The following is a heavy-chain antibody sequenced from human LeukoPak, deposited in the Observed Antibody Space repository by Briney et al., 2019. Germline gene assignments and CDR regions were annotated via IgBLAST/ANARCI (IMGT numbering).Heavy chain of an antibody. J-gene: IGHJ4*02. D-gene: IGHD3-10*01. V-gene: IGHV4-59*01. CDR2: IYYSGST. Sequence: PSETLSLTCTVSGGSIVSYYWSCIRQPPGKGLEWIGYIYYSGSTNYNPSLKSRVTISVDTSKNQFSLKLSSVTAADTAVYYCAREPESGSYNDYWGQGTLVTVSS. CDR3: AREPESGSYNDY. CDR1: GGSIVSYY.